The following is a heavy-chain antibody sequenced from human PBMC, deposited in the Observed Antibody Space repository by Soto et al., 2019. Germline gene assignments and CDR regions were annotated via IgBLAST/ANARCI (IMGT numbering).Heavy chain of an antibody. CDR1: GVSITDYH. CDR3: ARHKYDSWRLGKGWFDP. V-gene: IGHV4-59*08. D-gene: IGHD3-3*01. J-gene: IGHJ5*02. CDR2: IFSRGTP. Sequence: SETLSLTCTVSGVSITDYHWSWIRQSPGRGLEWIGYIFSRGTPNYNPSLKSRVTISVDTSRNQFSLKLNSLTAADTAVYYCARHKYDSWRLGKGWFDPWGQGTLVTVSS.